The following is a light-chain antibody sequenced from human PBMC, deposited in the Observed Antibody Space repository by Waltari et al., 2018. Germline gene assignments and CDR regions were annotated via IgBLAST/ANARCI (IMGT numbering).Light chain of an antibody. CDR3: QQYYITPLS. V-gene: IGKV4-1*01. J-gene: IGKJ4*01. CDR2: WAS. CDR1: QSVLYSSDNRNY. Sequence: DIVMTQSPDSLTVSLGERATINCKSSQSVLYSSDNRNYLAWYQQKPGQPPKRLIYWASTRESGVPDRFSGSGSGTDFTLTISSLQAEDVAVYYCQQYYITPLSFGGGTKVEIK.